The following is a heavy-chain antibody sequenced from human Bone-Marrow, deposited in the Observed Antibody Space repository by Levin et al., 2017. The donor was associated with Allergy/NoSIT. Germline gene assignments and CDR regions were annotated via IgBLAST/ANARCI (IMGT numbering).Heavy chain of an antibody. J-gene: IGHJ2*01. V-gene: IGHV4-34*01. CDR1: GGAFNDYY. CDR2: INQSGNS. D-gene: IGHD2-2*01. CDR3: ARGPYHGPWYFEF. Sequence: PSETLSLTCAVYGGAFNDYYWNWIRQSPGKGLEWIGEINQSGNSDYNPSLKTRVSMSIDSIKKQFSLKLNSVTAADTAIYYCARGPYHGPWYFEFWGRGSQVTVSS.